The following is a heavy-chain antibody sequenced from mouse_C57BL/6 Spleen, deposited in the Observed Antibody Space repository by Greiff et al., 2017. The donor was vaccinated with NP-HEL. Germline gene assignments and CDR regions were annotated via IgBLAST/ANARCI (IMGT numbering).Heavy chain of an antibody. CDR2: IHPNSGST. Sequence: QVQLKQPGAELVKPGASVKLSCKASGYTFTSYWMHWVKQRPGQGLEWIGMIHPNSGSTNYNEKFKSKATLTVDKSSSTAYMQLSSLTSEDSAVYYCARSRGGFYYFDYWGQGTTLTVSS. CDR3: ARSRGGFYYFDY. CDR1: GYTFTSYW. J-gene: IGHJ2*01. V-gene: IGHV1-64*01.